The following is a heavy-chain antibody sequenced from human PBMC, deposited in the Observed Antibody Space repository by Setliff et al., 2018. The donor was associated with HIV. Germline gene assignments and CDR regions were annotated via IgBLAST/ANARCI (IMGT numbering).Heavy chain of an antibody. CDR3: AKNFYSSSAIFDY. CDR1: GFTFSSYA. CDR2: ITGSGGAT. D-gene: IGHD6-6*01. V-gene: IGHV3-23*01. Sequence: PGGSLRLSCAASGFTFSSYAMRWVRQAPGKGLEWVSAITGSGGATYYADSVKGRFTISRDNSKNTLYLQMNSLRAEDTAVYYCAKNFYSSSAIFDYWGQGTLVTISS. J-gene: IGHJ4*02.